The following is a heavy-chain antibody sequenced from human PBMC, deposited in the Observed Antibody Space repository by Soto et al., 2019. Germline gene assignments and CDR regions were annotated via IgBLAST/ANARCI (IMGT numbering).Heavy chain of an antibody. CDR1: GFTFSTFD. J-gene: IGHJ4*02. Sequence: SLRLSCAASGFTFSTFDMTWVRQAPGKGLEWVSLIRGVAGSTHYPDSVKGRFTISKDTSNNVLYLEMHSLRADDTAVYFCVKGAWLDYWGQGNMVTVSS. V-gene: IGHV3-23*01. CDR2: IRGVAGST. CDR3: VKGAWLDY.